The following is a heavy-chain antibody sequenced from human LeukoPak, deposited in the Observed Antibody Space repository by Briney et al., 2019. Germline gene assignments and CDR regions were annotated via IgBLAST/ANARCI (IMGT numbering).Heavy chain of an antibody. CDR1: GGSISSSSYY. D-gene: IGHD6-13*01. V-gene: IGHV4-39*01. J-gene: IGHJ6*04. CDR3: ARHGRSGSSWYFSGGSGGTIMDV. CDR2: IYYSGST. Sequence: SETLSLTCTVSGGSISSSSYYWGWIRQPPGKGLEWIGSIYYSGSTYYNPSLKSRVTISVDTSKNQFSLKLSSVTAADTAVYYCARHGRSGSSWYFSGGSGGTIMDVWGKGTTVTISS.